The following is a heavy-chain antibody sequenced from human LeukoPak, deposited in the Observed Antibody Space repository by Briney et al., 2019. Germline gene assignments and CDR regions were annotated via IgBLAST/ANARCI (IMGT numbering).Heavy chain of an antibody. V-gene: IGHV3-30*04. J-gene: IGHJ4*02. CDR1: GFTFTSYA. Sequence: PGGSLRLSCAASGFTFTSYAMHWVRQAPGKGLEWVAIISYDGSDKYYADSVKGRFTISRDNSKNTLYLQMNSLRAEDTAVYYCARETSGLHYWGQGTLVTVSS. CDR2: ISYDGSDK. CDR3: ARETSGLHY. D-gene: IGHD6-19*01.